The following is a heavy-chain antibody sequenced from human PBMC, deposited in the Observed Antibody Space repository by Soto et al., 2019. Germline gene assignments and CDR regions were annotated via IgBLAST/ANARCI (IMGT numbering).Heavy chain of an antibody. Sequence: QVHLAESGGGVVQPGRSLSLSCAAPGFTFTNFGMHWVRQAPGKGREWLAVIWFDGRPTYYADSVKGRCTISRDHSKNNLYLEINSLRADDTAVYYCAKNHNYYDRSGHYYGDGGFDYWGQGTRVTVSS. D-gene: IGHD3-22*01. CDR2: IWFDGRPT. J-gene: IGHJ4*02. V-gene: IGHV3-33*03. CDR1: GFTFTNFG. CDR3: AKNHNYYDRSGHYYGDGGFDY.